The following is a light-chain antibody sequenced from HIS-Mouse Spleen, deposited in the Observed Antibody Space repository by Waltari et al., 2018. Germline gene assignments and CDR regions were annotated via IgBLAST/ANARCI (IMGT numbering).Light chain of an antibody. CDR1: QDISNY. V-gene: IGKV1-33*01. CDR2: DAS. Sequence: DIQMTQSPSSLSASVGDRVTITCQASQDISNYLNGYQQKPGKAPKLLIYDASNLEKGVPSRFSGSGSGTDFTFTISSLQPEDIATYYCQQYDNLPPVITFGQGTRLEIK. J-gene: IGKJ5*01. CDR3: QQYDNLPPVIT.